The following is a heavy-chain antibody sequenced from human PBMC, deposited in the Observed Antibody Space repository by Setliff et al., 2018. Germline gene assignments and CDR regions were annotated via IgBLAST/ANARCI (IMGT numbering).Heavy chain of an antibody. J-gene: IGHJ4*02. CDR1: GASISSSSYY. CDR3: ARTDDYYNYYAY. CDR2: IFYGGSA. V-gene: IGHV4-39*07. Sequence: PSETLSLTCTVSGASISSSSYYWAWIRQPPGRGLELIGSIFYGGSAYYNPSLTSRVTISIDASKNQFSLKLDPVTAAETAVYYCARTDDYYNYYAYWGQGTLVTVSS. D-gene: IGHD3-3*01.